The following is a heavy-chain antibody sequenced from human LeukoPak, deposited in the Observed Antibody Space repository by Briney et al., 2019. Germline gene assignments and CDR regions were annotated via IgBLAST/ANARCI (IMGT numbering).Heavy chain of an antibody. CDR2: ISGSGGST. Sequence: PGGSLRLSCAASGFTFSSYAMSWVRQAPGKGLEWVSVISGSGGSTYYADSVKGRFTISRDNSKNTLYLQMNSLRAEDTAVYYCASPPGYGMDVWGKGTTVTVSS. CDR3: ASPPGYGMDV. CDR1: GFTFSSYA. V-gene: IGHV3-23*01. J-gene: IGHJ6*04.